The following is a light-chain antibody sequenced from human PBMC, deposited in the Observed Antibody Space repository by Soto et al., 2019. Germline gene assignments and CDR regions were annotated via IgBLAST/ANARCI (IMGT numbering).Light chain of an antibody. V-gene: IGKV3-15*01. CDR2: GAS. J-gene: IGKJ1*01. Sequence: EVVLTQSPATLSVSAGGTVTLSCRASQSVRTNVAWYQQIPGQAPRLLVYGASTRATGVHARFTGSGSGIEFSLTISSLLSEDSAFYYCHQYFNWPLTWTFGPGTKVQIK. CDR1: QSVRTN. CDR3: HQYFNWPLTWT.